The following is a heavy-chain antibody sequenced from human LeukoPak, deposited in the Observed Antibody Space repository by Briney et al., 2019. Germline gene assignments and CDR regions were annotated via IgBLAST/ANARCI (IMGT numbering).Heavy chain of an antibody. CDR3: ARSLLSITLNFDCLLPDY. D-gene: IGHD3-9*01. Sequence: ASVKVSCKASGYTFTSYGISGVRQAPGQGVEWMGWISAYNGNTNYAQKLQGRVTMTTDTSTSTSYMELRSLTSDDTAVYYCARSLLSITLNFDCLLPDYWGQGILVTVSS. V-gene: IGHV1-18*01. CDR1: GYTFTSYG. CDR2: ISAYNGNT. J-gene: IGHJ4*02.